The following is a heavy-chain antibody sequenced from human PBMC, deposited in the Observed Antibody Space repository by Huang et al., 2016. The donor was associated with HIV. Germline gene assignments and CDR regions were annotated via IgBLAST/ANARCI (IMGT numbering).Heavy chain of an antibody. V-gene: IGHV1-18*01. CDR1: GYTFFTYS. Sequence: QVQLVQSGPEMKKPGASVNVSCKASGYTFFTYSISWVRQATGQGLEGIGWVSTYNGHTNYAQKFQGRLTLTTDVSTSSAYMELKNLRSDDTAVYYCARFRGPQVTLNWLDPWGQGTLVTVSS. CDR3: ARFRGPQVTLNWLDP. CDR2: VSTYNGHT. J-gene: IGHJ5*02. D-gene: IGHD3-10*01.